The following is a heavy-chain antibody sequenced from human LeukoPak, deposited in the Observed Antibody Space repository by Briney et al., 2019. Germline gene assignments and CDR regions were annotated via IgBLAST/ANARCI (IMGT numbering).Heavy chain of an antibody. CDR1: GYTFTSYG. CDR2: ISAYNGNT. D-gene: IGHD3-9*01. CDR3: AKASSGRYFDWLSDTFDY. Sequence: ASVKVSCKASGYTFTSYGISWVRQAPGQGLEWMGWISAYNGNTNYAQKFQGRVTMTRDTSISTAYMELSSLRFDDTAVYYCAKASSGRYFDWLSDTFDYWGQGTLVTVSS. J-gene: IGHJ4*02. V-gene: IGHV1-18*01.